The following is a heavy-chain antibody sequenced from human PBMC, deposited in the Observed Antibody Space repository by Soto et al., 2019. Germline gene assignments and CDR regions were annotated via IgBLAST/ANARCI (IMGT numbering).Heavy chain of an antibody. Sequence: QVQLQESGPGLLKPSQTLSLTCTVSGGSISSGGYYWSWIRQHPGKGLEWIGYIYYSGSTYYNPSLKSRVTISVDTSKNQFSLKLSSVNAADTAVYYGAREVPTPYYFDYWGQGTLVTVSS. CDR2: IYYSGST. CDR3: AREVPTPYYFDY. V-gene: IGHV4-31*03. J-gene: IGHJ4*02. CDR1: GGSISSGGYY.